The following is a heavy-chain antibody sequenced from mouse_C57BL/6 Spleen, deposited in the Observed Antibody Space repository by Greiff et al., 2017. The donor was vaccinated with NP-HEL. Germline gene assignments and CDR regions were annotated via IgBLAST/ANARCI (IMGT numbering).Heavy chain of an antibody. CDR1: GYTFTDYN. V-gene: IGHV1-22*01. D-gene: IGHD4-1*01. CDR2: INPNNGGT. CDR3: AHALTGTESSHWYFDV. Sequence: EVQLQQSGPELVKPGASVKMSCKASGYTFTDYNMHWVKQSHGKSLEWIGYINPNNGGTSYNQKFKGKATLTVNKSSSTAYMELRSLTSEDSAVYYCAHALTGTESSHWYFDVWGTGTTVTVSS. J-gene: IGHJ1*03.